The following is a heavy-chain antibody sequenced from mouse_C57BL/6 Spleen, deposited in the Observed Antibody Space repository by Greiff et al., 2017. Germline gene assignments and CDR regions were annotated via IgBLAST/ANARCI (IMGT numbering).Heavy chain of an antibody. CDR3: ARDPNRVYAMDD. CDR1: GYSITSGYY. J-gene: IGHJ4*01. CDR2: ISYDGSN. V-gene: IGHV3-6*01. D-gene: IGHD4-1*01. Sequence: VQLKESGPGLVKPSQSLSLTCSVTGYSITSGYYWNWIRQFPGNKLEWMGYISYDGSNNYNPSLKNRISITLDTSKNQFFLKVNSETTEDTATYYGARDPNRVYAMDDWGQGTSVTVSS.